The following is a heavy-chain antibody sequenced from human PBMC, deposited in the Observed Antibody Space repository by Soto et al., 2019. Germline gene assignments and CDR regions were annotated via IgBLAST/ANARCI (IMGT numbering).Heavy chain of an antibody. V-gene: IGHV3-66*01. CDR3: ARGLTVDDAFDI. D-gene: IGHD3-9*01. Sequence: GGSLRLSCEASGFTFSSYFMNWVRQAPGKGLEWVSVIYSGGSTYYADSVKGRFTISRDNSKNTLYLQMNSLRAEDTAVYYCARGLTVDDAFDIWGQGTMVTVSS. CDR2: IYSGGST. CDR1: GFTFSSYF. J-gene: IGHJ3*02.